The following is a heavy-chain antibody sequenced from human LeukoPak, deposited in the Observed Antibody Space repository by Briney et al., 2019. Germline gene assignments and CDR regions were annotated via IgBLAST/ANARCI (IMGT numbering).Heavy chain of an antibody. CDR2: ISAYNGNT. CDR3: TRGSKPNYYGSGSYLY. J-gene: IGHJ4*02. CDR1: GYTFTSYG. V-gene: IGHV1-18*04. D-gene: IGHD3-10*01. Sequence: ASVKVSCKASGYTFTSYGISWVRQAPGQGPEWMGWISAYNGNTNYAQKLQGRVTMTTDTSTSTAYIELRSLRSDDTAVYYCTRGSKPNYYGSGSYLYWGQGTLVTVSS.